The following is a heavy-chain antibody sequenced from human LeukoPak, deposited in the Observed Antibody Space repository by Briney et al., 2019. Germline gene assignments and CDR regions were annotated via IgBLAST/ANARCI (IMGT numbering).Heavy chain of an antibody. D-gene: IGHD1-26*01. CDR3: AKLLSAWELLN. CDR2: ISGSGGGT. CDR1: GFTVSSYA. Sequence: GGTLRLSCAASGFTVSSYAMSWVRQAPGKGLEWVPAISGSGGGTYYADSVKGRFTISRDNSKNTLYLQMNSLRAEDTAVYYCAKLLSAWELLNWGQGTLVTVSS. V-gene: IGHV3-23*01. J-gene: IGHJ4*02.